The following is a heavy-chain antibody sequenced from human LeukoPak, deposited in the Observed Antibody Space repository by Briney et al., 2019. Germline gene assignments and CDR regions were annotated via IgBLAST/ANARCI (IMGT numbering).Heavy chain of an antibody. CDR1: RLTFSSYD. V-gene: IGHV3-13*01. Sequence: GRSLGLSCAVYRLTFSSYDMHWVRHATGKGLEWVSAIGTAGDTYFPGSVKGRFTISRENAKNSLCLQMNSLRAGDTAVYYCARDRRVELLLVNYGGQGTLATVSS. CDR3: ARDRRVELLLVNY. J-gene: IGHJ4*02. D-gene: IGHD6-6*01. CDR2: IGTAGDT.